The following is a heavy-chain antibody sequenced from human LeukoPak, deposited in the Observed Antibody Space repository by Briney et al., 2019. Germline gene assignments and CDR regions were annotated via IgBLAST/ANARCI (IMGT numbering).Heavy chain of an antibody. D-gene: IGHD3-9*01. CDR1: GYSFTGYW. V-gene: IGHV5-51*01. Sequence: GESLKISCXGSGYSFTGYWIGWVRQMAGKGLEWMGIIYPGDSDTRYSPSFQGQVTISADKSISTAYLQWSSLKTSDTAMYYCARVPDILTGYYPFDYWGQGTLVTVSS. CDR3: ARVPDILTGYYPFDY. J-gene: IGHJ4*02. CDR2: IYPGDSDT.